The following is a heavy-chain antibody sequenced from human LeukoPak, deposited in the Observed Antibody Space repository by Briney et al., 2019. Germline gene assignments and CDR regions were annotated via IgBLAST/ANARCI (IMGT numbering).Heavy chain of an antibody. CDR2: IYYSGST. CDR1: GGSISSYY. V-gene: IGHV4-59*01. D-gene: IGHD3-3*01. J-gene: IGHJ4*02. Sequence: SETLSLTCTVSGGSISSYYWSWIRQPPGKGLEWIGYIYYSGSTNYNPSLKSRVTISVDTSKNQFSLKPSSVTAADTAVYYCARSYYDFWSGYPEAYYFDYWGQGTLVTVSS. CDR3: ARSYYDFWSGYPEAYYFDY.